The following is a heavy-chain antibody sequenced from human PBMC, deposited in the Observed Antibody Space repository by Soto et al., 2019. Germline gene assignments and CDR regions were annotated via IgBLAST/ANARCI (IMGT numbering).Heavy chain of an antibody. V-gene: IGHV3-23*01. CDR3: AKAQQLALKYYYYYGMDV. CDR2: ISGSGGST. D-gene: IGHD6-6*01. Sequence: GGSLRLSCAASGFTFSSYAMSWVRQAPGKGLEWVSAISGSGGSTYYADSVKGRFTISRDNSKNTLYLQMNSLRAEDTAVYYCAKAQQLALKYYYYYGMDVWGQGTTVTVSS. J-gene: IGHJ6*02. CDR1: GFTFSSYA.